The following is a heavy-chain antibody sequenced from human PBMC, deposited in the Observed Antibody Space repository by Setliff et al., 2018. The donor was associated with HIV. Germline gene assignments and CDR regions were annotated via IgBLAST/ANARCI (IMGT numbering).Heavy chain of an antibody. CDR2: ISAYNGDT. Sequence: GASVKVSCKASGYTFTSYGIDWVRQAPGQGLEWMGWISAYNGDTNYAQNFQGRVTMTTDTSTSTAYMELRYLRSDDTAVYYCARESRDIVATSPLDYWGQGTLVTVSS. V-gene: IGHV1-18*01. J-gene: IGHJ4*02. CDR1: GYTFTSYG. D-gene: IGHD5-12*01. CDR3: ARESRDIVATSPLDY.